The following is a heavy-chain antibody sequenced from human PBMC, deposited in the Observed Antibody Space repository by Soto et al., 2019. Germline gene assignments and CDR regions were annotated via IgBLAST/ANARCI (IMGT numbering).Heavy chain of an antibody. CDR2: VHYSGNT. D-gene: IGHD1-1*01. Sequence: SETLSLTCTVSGASISSCFWTWSRQSPGKGLQWIGYVHYSGNTNYNPSLNSRVTMSVDTSKNQFSLRLTSVTAADTAVYYCARMNQLAPKRNAFDIWGQGTMVTVSS. CDR3: ARMNQLAPKRNAFDI. J-gene: IGHJ3*02. V-gene: IGHV4-59*01. CDR1: GASISSCF.